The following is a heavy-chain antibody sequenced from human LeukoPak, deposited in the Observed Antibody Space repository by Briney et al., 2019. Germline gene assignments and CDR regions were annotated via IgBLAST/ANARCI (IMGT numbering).Heavy chain of an antibody. J-gene: IGHJ4*02. D-gene: IGHD3-22*01. V-gene: IGHV3-21*01. CDR2: ISSSSSYI. Sequence: PGGSLRLSCAASGFTFSSYSMNWVRQAPGKGLEWVSSISSSSSYIYYADSVKGRFTISRDNAKNSLYLQMNSLRAEDTAVYYCARAITDYYDSSGRHWGQGTLVTVSS. CDR1: GFTFSSYS. CDR3: ARAITDYYDSSGRH.